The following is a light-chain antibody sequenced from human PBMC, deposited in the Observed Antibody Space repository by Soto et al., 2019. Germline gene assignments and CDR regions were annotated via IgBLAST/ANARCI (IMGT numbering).Light chain of an antibody. J-gene: IGKJ1*01. V-gene: IGKV3-15*01. CDR1: QSVSNN. Sequence: IMMTQSPATLSVSPGERATLSCRASQSVSNNLAWYQQKPGQAPRLLIYDASTRATGIPDRFSGSGSGTYSTLTISGLQSEDFAVYYCQQYNNWPPWTFGQGTKVEIK. CDR3: QQYNNWPPWT. CDR2: DAS.